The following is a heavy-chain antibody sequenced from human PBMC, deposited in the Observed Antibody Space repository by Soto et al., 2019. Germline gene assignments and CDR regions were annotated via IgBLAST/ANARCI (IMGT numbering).Heavy chain of an antibody. CDR1: GFTFSDYY. D-gene: IGHD5-18*01. J-gene: IGHJ6*02. CDR3: AREDTRLHYGMDV. CDR2: ISTSGSAI. V-gene: IGHV3-11*01. Sequence: PGGSLRLSCAAFGFTFSDYYMTWIRQAPGKGLEWVSYISTSGSAIYYADSVKGRFTISRDNAKNSLYLQMNSLSTEDTAVYYCAREDTRLHYGMDVWGQGTTVTVSS.